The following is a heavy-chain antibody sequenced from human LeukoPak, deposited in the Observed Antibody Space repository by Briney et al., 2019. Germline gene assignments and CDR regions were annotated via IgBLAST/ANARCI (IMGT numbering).Heavy chain of an antibody. CDR3: ARGGVGATTFGVY. Sequence: ASVKVSCKASGHTFTGYYMHWVRQAPGQGLEWMGRINPNSGGTNYAQKFQGRVTMTRDTSISTAYMELSRLRSDDTAVYYCARGGVGATTFGVYWGQGTLVTVSS. V-gene: IGHV1-2*06. CDR1: GHTFTGYY. D-gene: IGHD1-26*01. J-gene: IGHJ4*02. CDR2: INPNSGGT.